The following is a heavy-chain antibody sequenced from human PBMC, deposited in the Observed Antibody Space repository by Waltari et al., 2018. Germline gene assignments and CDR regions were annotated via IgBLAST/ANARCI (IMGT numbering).Heavy chain of an antibody. CDR2: VQQIGRS. CDR3: ASDRGRGLYLDS. Sequence: CGSGGRQAPGKGLGWIGQVQQIGRSNYNPSLGSRVTVSMDTSKNQFSLKMTSVTAADTAIYYCASDRGRGLYLDSWGQGTLVTVSP. J-gene: IGHJ4*02. CDR1: C. D-gene: IGHD2-15*01. V-gene: IGHV4-4*02.